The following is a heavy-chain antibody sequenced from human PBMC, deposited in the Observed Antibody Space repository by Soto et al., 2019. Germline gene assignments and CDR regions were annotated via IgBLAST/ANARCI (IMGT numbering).Heavy chain of an antibody. V-gene: IGHV3-23*01. CDR3: AKHELPVVPAAILHY. D-gene: IGHD2-2*01. J-gene: IGHJ4*02. CDR2: ISGSGGST. CDR1: GFTFSSYA. Sequence: GGSLRLSCAASGFTFSSYAMSWVRQAPGKGLEWVSAISGSGGSTYYADSVKGRFTISRDNSKNTLYLQMNSLRAEDTAVYYCAKHELPVVPAAILHYWGQGTLVTAPQ.